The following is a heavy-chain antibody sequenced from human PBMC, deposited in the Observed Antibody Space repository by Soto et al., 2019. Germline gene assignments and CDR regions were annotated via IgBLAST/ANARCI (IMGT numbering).Heavy chain of an antibody. D-gene: IGHD3-22*01. J-gene: IGHJ4*02. V-gene: IGHV3-23*01. CDR3: AKHASAYYYHSTGYYVDY. CDR2: ISGSGGRI. Sequence: PGVFLRLSCAASGLTYSTYAMSWVRQAPGKRLEWVSAISGSGGRIYYADSVKGRFTISRDCSKNTLCLQMNSLRAEDTAVYYCAKHASAYYYHSTGYYVDYWGQGTLVTVSS. CDR1: GLTYSTYA.